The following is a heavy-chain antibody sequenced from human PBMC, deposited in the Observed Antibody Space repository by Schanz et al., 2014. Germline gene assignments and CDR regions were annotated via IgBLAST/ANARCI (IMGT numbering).Heavy chain of an antibody. CDR1: GFTFSSHW. CDR3: ARDFHGYGPHLDY. CDR2: INSVGSNT. D-gene: IGHD5-12*01. J-gene: IGHJ4*02. V-gene: IGHV3-74*01. Sequence: VQLVESGGGLVEPGGSLRLSCAASGFTFSSHWMHWVRQDPGKGLVWVARINSVGSNTDYADSVKGRFTVSRDNSKNTLYLQLNSLRAEDTAVYYCARDFHGYGPHLDYWGQGSLVTVSS.